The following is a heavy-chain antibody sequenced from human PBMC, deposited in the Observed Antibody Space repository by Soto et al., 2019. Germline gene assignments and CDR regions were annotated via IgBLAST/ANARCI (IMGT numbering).Heavy chain of an antibody. J-gene: IGHJ5*02. V-gene: IGHV5-51*01. CDR3: ATLAARPQIIGFDP. D-gene: IGHD6-6*01. Sequence: GQSLSLSYNGSGYSFTSYWIGWVLQMPGKGLEWTGIIYPGDSDTRYSPSFQGQVTISADKSISTAYLQWSSLKASDTAMYYCATLAARPQIIGFDPWGQGTLVTVS. CDR2: IYPGDSDT. CDR1: GYSFTSYW.